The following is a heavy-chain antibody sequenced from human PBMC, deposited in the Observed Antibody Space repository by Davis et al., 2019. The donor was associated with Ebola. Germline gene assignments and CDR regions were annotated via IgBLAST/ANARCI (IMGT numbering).Heavy chain of an antibody. V-gene: IGHV3-53*01. Sequence: GESLKISCAASGFTVSSNYMSWVRQAPGKGLEWVSVIYSGGSTYYADSVKGRFTISRDNSKNTLYLQMNSLRAEDTAVYYCASQTAPYGDYYYGMDVWGQGTTVTVSS. D-gene: IGHD4-17*01. CDR3: ASQTAPYGDYYYGMDV. J-gene: IGHJ6*02. CDR2: IYSGGST. CDR1: GFTVSSNY.